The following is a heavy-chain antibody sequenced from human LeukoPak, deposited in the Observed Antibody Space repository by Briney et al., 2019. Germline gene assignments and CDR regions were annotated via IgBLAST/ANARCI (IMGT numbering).Heavy chain of an antibody. D-gene: IGHD3/OR15-3a*01. V-gene: IGHV4-59*01. J-gene: IGHJ4*01. CDR1: GGSISTYY. CDR3: ATYGGTGYYGFAY. CDR2: IYYSGST. Sequence: PSETLSLTCTVSGGSISTYYWSWIRQPPGEGLEWIGYIYYSGSTNYNPSLKSRVTISVDTSKNQFSLKLSSVTAADTAVYYCATYGGTGYYGFAYWGQERWSPSPQ.